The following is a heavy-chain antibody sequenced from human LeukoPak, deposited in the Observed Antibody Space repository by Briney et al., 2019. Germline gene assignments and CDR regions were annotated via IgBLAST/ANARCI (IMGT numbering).Heavy chain of an antibody. D-gene: IGHD2-2*01. CDR2: IYTSGST. V-gene: IGHV4-61*02. Sequence: SETLSLTCTVSGGSISSVSYYWGWIRQPAGKGLEWIGRIYTSGSTNYNPSLKSRVTISVDTSKNQFCLKLSSVTAADTGVYYCARDLGAIDWGQGTLVTVSS. J-gene: IGHJ4*02. CDR1: GGSISSVSYY. CDR3: ARDLGAID.